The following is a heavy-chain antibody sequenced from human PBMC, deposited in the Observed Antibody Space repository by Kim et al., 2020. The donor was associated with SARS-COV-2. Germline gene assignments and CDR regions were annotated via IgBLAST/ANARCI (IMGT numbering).Heavy chain of an antibody. CDR3: AKTWFDP. Sequence: SGGSKDYADSVKGRFTNSRDNSKNTLDLQMNSRRAEDTAVYYCAKTWFDPWGQGTLVTVSS. CDR2: SGGSK. V-gene: IGHV3-23*01. J-gene: IGHJ5*02.